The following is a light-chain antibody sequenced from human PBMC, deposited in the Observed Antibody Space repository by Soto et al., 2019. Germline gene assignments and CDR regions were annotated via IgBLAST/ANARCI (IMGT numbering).Light chain of an antibody. Sequence: QSALTQPASVSESPGQSITLSCTGTNNDVGNYKLVSWFQHHLGKAPKLIISEGTKRPSGVSHRFSAAQSGNTASLTISGLKAEDEADYYGDSYAGTSTWVFGGGTKLTVL. CDR3: DSYAGTSTWV. CDR2: EGT. V-gene: IGLV2-23*01. J-gene: IGLJ3*02. CDR1: NNDVGNYKL.